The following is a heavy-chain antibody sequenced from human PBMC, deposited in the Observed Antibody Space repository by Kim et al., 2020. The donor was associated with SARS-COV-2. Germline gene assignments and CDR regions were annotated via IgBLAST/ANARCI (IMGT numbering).Heavy chain of an antibody. CDR2: INAGNGNT. CDR1: GYTFTSYA. V-gene: IGHV1-3*01. Sequence: ASVKVSCKASGYTFTSYAMHWVRQAPGQRLEWMGWINAGNGNTKYSQKFQGRVTITRDTSASTAYMELSSLRSEDTAVYYCARGYCSGGSCYKRDWFDPWGQGTLVTVSS. CDR3: ARGYCSGGSCYKRDWFDP. J-gene: IGHJ5*02. D-gene: IGHD2-15*01.